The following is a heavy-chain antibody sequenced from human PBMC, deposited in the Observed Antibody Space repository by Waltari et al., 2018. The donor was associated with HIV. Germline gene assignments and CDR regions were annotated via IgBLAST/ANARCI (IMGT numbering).Heavy chain of an antibody. J-gene: IGHJ4*02. CDR2: IYYSGST. CDR3: ERDGRGIAAPLDY. V-gene: IGHV4-31*03. CDR1: GGSISSGGFY. D-gene: IGHD6-13*01. Sequence: QVQLQESGPGLVKPSQTLSLNCTVPGGSISSGGFYWSWIRQHPGKGLDWIGYIYYSGSTYYNPSLKSRVTISVDTSKNQFSLKLSSVTAADTAVYYCERDGRGIAAPLDYWGQGTLVTVSS.